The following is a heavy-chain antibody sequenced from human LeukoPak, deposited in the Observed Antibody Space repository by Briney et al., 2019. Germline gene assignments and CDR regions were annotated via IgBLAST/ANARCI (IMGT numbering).Heavy chain of an antibody. CDR2: ISGSGGST. V-gene: IGHV3-23*01. CDR1: GFTFSSYA. CDR3: ARQHDSYYYYYIDV. D-gene: IGHD1-1*01. J-gene: IGHJ6*03. Sequence: GGSLRLSCAASGFTFSSYAMSWVRQAPGKGLEWVSAISGSGGSTYYADSVKGRFTISRDNSKNTLYLQMNSLRAEDTAVYYCARQHDSYYYYYIDVWGSGTTVTVSS.